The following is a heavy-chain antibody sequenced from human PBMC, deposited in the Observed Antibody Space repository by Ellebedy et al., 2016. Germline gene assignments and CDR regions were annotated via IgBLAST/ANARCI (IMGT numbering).Heavy chain of an antibody. J-gene: IGHJ4*02. Sequence: GESLKISXAASGFTFSSYAMSWVRQAPGKGLEWVSAISGSGGSTYYADSVKGRFTISRDNSKNTLYLQMNSLRAEDTAVYYCAKAARYFDWSIARYFDYWGQGTLVTVSS. V-gene: IGHV3-23*01. CDR1: GFTFSSYA. CDR3: AKAARYFDWSIARYFDY. CDR2: ISGSGGST. D-gene: IGHD3-9*01.